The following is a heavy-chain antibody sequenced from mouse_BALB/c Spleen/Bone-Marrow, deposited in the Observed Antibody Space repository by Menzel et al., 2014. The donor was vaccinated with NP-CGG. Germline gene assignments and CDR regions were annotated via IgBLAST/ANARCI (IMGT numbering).Heavy chain of an antibody. CDR1: GYTFSSYW. CDR3: GRRAVDGFFYAMDY. CDR2: ILTGSGRT. Sequence: VKLMESGAELMKPGASVKISCKATGYTFSSYWIEWVKQRPGHGLEWIGEILTGSGRTNYNEKFKGKATFTADTSSNTAYVQFSILTSEDSAMYCYGRRAVDGFFYAMDYWGQGTSVTVSS. J-gene: IGHJ4*01. V-gene: IGHV1-9*01. D-gene: IGHD2-3*01.